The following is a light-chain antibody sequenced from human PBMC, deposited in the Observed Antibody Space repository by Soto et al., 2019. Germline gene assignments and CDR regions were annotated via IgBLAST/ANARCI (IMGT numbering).Light chain of an antibody. J-gene: IGLJ2*01. Sequence: QSALTQPRSVSGSPGQSVTISCTGTRSDVGGYDYVSWYQQYPGKAPKLMIYDVIKRPSGVPDRFSGSKSGNTASLTISSIQADDEADYYCCSYAGSYNVVFGGGTKLTVL. CDR3: CSYAGSYNVV. CDR1: RSDVGGYDY. V-gene: IGLV2-11*01. CDR2: DVI.